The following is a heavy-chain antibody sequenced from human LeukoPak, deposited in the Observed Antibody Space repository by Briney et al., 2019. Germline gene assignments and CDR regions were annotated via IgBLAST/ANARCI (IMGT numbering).Heavy chain of an antibody. J-gene: IGHJ4*02. CDR1: DGSISSYY. D-gene: IGHD3-10*01. CDR3: ARYKFGYYGSGSNTQDEFDY. V-gene: IGHV4-59*08. CDR2: IYYSGST. Sequence: SETLSLTCTVSDGSISSYYWSWLRQPPGKGLEWIGYIYYSGSTNYNPSLKSRVTISVDTSKNQFSLKLSSVTAADTAVYYCARYKFGYYGSGSNTQDEFDYWGQGTLVTVSS.